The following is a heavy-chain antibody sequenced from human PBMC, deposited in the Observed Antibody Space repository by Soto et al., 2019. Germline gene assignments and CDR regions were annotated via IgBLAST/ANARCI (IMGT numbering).Heavy chain of an antibody. CDR3: ARGIATGQLDP. CDR1: GYTFTRYT. D-gene: IGHD2-15*01. V-gene: IGHV1-3*01. J-gene: IGHJ5*02. CDR2: INPDNGNT. Sequence: ASVKVSCKASGYTFTRYTMNWVRQAPGQRLEWMGWINPDNGNTKSSQKFQDRVIITRDTSASTTYMDLSSLRSEDTAVYYCARGIATGQLDPWGQGTLVTVSS.